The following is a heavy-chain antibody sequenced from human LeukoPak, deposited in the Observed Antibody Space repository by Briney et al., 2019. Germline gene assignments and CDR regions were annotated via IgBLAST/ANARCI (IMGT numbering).Heavy chain of an antibody. CDR3: ARGPPIVVVPAAWDYYYMDV. CDR1: GFTFSSYG. V-gene: IGHV3-30*03. CDR2: ISYDGSNK. Sequence: AGRSLRLSCAASGFTFSSYGMHWVRQAPGKGLEWVAVISYDGSNKYYADSVKGRFTISRDNSKNTLYLQMNSLRAEDTAVYYCARGPPIVVVPAAWDYYYMDVWGKGTTVTVSS. D-gene: IGHD2-2*01. J-gene: IGHJ6*03.